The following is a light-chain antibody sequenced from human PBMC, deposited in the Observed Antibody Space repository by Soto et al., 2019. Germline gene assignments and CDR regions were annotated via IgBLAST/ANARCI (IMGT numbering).Light chain of an antibody. CDR2: DVS. V-gene: IGLV2-14*01. J-gene: IGLJ1*01. Sequence: QSALTQPASVSGSPGQSITISCTGTTSDVGGYNYVSWYQQHPGKAPKHMIYDVSNRPSGVSNRFSGSKSGNTASLTISGLQADDEADYYCSSYASSSTYVFGTGTKLTVL. CDR1: TSDVGGYNY. CDR3: SSYASSSTYV.